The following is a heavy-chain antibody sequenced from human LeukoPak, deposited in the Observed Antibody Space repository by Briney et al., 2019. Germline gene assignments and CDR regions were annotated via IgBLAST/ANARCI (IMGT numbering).Heavy chain of an antibody. CDR1: GFTFNMYS. Sequence: PGESLRLSCAASGFTFNMYSMHWVRQAPGKGLEWVSSISSSSSYIYYADSVKGRFTISRDNAKNSLYLQMNSLRAEDTAVYYCARDVYDTTGYVYWYFDLWGRGTLVTVSS. D-gene: IGHD3-22*01. J-gene: IGHJ2*01. V-gene: IGHV3-21*01. CDR2: ISSSSSYI. CDR3: ARDVYDTTGYVYWYFDL.